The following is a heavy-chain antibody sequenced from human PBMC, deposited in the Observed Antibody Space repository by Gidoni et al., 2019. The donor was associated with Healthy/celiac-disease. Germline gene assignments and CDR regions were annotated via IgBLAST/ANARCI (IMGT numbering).Heavy chain of an antibody. V-gene: IGHV3-23*01. CDR3: AKDHGIVGATRDDAFDI. J-gene: IGHJ3*02. CDR1: GFTFSSYP. CDR2: ISGSGGST. D-gene: IGHD1-26*01. Sequence: EVQLLESGGGLVQPGGSLRLSCAASGFTFSSYPMSWVRQAPGKGLEWVSAISGSGGSTYYADSVKGRFTISRDNSKNTLYLQMNSLRAEDTAVYYCAKDHGIVGATRDDAFDIWGQGTMVTVSS.